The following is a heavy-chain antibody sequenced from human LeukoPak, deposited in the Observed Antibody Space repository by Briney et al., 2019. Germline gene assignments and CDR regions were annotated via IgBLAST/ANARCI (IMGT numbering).Heavy chain of an antibody. CDR3: VRVGVTAAPISWFDP. D-gene: IGHD2-21*02. Sequence: GESLKISCKASGYSSTSYWISWVRQLPGKGLEWMGTIYLGDSDTRYSPSFQGQVTISADKSISTAYLQWSSLKASDTAMYYRVRVGVTAAPISWFDPWGQGTLVTVSS. CDR1: GYSSTSYW. CDR2: IYLGDSDT. J-gene: IGHJ5*02. V-gene: IGHV5-51*01.